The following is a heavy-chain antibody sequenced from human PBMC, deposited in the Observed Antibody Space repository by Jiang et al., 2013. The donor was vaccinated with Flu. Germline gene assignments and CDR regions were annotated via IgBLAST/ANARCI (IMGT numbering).Heavy chain of an antibody. Sequence: KFQGRVTMTRDTSTSTVYMELSSLRSEDTAVYYXARVENGGFDYWGQGTLVTVSS. CDR3: ARVENGGFDY. J-gene: IGHJ4*02. D-gene: IGHD3-16*01. V-gene: IGHV1-46*01.